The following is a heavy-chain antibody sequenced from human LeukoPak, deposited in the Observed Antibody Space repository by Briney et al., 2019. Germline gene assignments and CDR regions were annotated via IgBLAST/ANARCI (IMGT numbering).Heavy chain of an antibody. CDR1: GYTFTGYY. D-gene: IGHD3-3*01. CDR3: ARVLVDFWSGYYDY. CDR2: INPNSGGT. Sequence: ASVKVSCKASGYTFTGYYMHWVRQAPGQGLEWVGWINPNSGGTNYAQKFQGRVTMTRDTSISTAYMELSRLRSDDTAVYYCARVLVDFWSGYYDYWGQGTLVTVSS. V-gene: IGHV1-2*02. J-gene: IGHJ4*02.